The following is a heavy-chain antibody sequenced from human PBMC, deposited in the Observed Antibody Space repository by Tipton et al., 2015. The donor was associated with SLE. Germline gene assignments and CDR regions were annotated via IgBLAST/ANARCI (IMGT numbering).Heavy chain of an antibody. V-gene: IGHV4-31*03. Sequence: TLSLTCTVSGGSIRSDDYYWTWIRQHPGKGLEWIGHINYGGSTYYKPSLKSRLTISVDTSKNQFSLKLSSVTAADTAVYFCARGGVGGYDYFDYWGQGTLVTVSP. J-gene: IGHJ4*02. CDR3: ARGGVGGYDYFDY. CDR1: GGSIRSDDYY. CDR2: INYGGST. D-gene: IGHD5-12*01.